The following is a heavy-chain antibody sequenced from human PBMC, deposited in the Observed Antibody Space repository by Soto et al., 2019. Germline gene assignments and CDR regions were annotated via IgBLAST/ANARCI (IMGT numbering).Heavy chain of an antibody. Sequence: SETLSLTWAVSGGSISRSNWWGWGRQPPGKGLEWIGEIYHSGSTNYNPSLKSRVTISVDKSKNQFSLKLSSVTAADTAVYYCARAAMGGSSWPFDYWGQGTLVTVSS. CDR1: GGSISRSNW. D-gene: IGHD6-13*01. J-gene: IGHJ4*02. CDR3: ARAAMGGSSWPFDY. V-gene: IGHV4-4*02. CDR2: IYHSGST.